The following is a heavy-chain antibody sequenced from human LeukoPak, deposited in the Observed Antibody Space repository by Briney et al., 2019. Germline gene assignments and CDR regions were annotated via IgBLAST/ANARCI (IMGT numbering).Heavy chain of an antibody. D-gene: IGHD3/OR15-3a*01. CDR2: LGSAGDK. CDR3: ARAKRETSTRPWTSGMDV. Sequence: GGPLRLSCAASGFTFSDYDIHWVRQPIGKGLDWVSGLGSAGDKYHAGSERGRFTISREDAENSVYLQMNGLRPEDTAIYYCARAKRETSTRPWTSGMDVWGQGTRVTVSS. V-gene: IGHV3-13*01. CDR1: GFTFSDYD. J-gene: IGHJ6*02.